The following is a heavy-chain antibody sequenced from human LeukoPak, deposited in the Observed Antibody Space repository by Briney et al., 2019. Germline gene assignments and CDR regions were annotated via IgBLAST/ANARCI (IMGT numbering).Heavy chain of an antibody. CDR3: AREDLEWLLYYFDY. CDR1: GGSISSYY. V-gene: IGHV4-4*07. D-gene: IGHD3-3*01. CDR2: IYTSGST. Sequence: SETLSLTCTVSGGSISSYYWSWLRQPAGKGLEGIGRIYTSGSTNYNPSLKSRVTMSVDTSKNQFSLKLSSVTAADTAVYYCAREDLEWLLYYFDYWGQGTLVTVSS. J-gene: IGHJ4*02.